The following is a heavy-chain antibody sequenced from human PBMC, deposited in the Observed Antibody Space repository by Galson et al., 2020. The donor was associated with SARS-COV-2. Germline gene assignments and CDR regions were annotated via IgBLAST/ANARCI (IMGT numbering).Heavy chain of an antibody. CDR1: GFSLSTSGMC. J-gene: IGHJ4*02. V-gene: IGHV2-70*11. CDR3: ARIDSSGCRGNY. D-gene: IGHD6-19*01. Sequence: ESGPTLVKPTQTLTLTCTFSGFSLSTSGMCVNWIRQPPGKALEWLERIDWDEDKYYTTSLKTRLTISKDTSKNQVVLTMTNMDPVDTATYYCARIDSSGCRGNYWGQGTLVTVSS. CDR2: IDWDEDK.